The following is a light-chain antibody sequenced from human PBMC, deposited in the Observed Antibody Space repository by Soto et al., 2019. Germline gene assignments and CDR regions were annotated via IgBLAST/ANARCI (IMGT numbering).Light chain of an antibody. CDR1: QSVIHTSNNKSY. CDR2: WAS. J-gene: IGKJ2*01. V-gene: IGKV4-1*01. CDR3: QQYYSTPWT. Sequence: DIVMTQSPDSLAVSLGERATINCKSSQSVIHTSNNKSYLAWYQQKAGQPPELLLYWASARDSGVPDRFSGSGSGTDFILTISSLQAEDVAVYYCQQYYSTPWTFGQGTKVEIK.